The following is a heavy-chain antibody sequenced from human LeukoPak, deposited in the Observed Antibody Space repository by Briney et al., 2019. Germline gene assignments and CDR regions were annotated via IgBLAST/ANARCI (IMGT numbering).Heavy chain of an antibody. D-gene: IGHD5-24*01. CDR3: AKGWFDY. CDR2: ISGDYGST. J-gene: IGHJ4*02. Sequence: VGSLRLSCAPSLFTFADYAMHAVRRAPGKGVEWGSLISGDYGSTYYTDSVKGRFTTSRDKSKNSLYLQMNSLRTEDAALYCCAKGWFDYWGQGTLVTVSS. V-gene: IGHV3-43*02. CDR1: LFTFADYA.